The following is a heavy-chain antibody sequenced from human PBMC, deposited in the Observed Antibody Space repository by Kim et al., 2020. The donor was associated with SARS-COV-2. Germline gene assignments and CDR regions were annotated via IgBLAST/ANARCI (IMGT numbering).Heavy chain of an antibody. CDR1: GFTFSSYA. D-gene: IGHD4-17*01. J-gene: IGHJ4*02. V-gene: IGHV3-23*03. CDR3: AKGAVQFDY. CDR2: IYSGGSST. Sequence: GGSLRLSCAASGFTFSSYAMSWVRQAPGKGLEWVSVIYSGGSSTYYADSVKGRFTISRDNSKNTLYLQMNSLRAEDTAVYYCAKGAVQFDYWGQGTLVTVSS.